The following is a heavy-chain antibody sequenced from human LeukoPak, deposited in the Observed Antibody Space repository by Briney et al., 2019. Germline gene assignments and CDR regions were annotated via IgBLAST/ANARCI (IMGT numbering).Heavy chain of an antibody. Sequence: GRSLRLSCAASGFTFDDYAMHWVRQAPGKGLEWVSGISWNSGSIGYADSVKGRFTISRDNAKNSLYLQMNRLRAEDMALYYCAKGGSGSYTHNYFDYWGQGTLVTVSS. J-gene: IGHJ4*02. V-gene: IGHV3-9*03. D-gene: IGHD1-26*01. CDR3: AKGGSGSYTHNYFDY. CDR1: GFTFDDYA. CDR2: ISWNSGSI.